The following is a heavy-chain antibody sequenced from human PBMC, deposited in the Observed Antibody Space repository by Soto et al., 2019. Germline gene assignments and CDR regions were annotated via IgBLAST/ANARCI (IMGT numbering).Heavy chain of an antibody. CDR2: ISAYNGNT. D-gene: IGHD5-12*01. CDR3: ERGRYSGYDLDAFDI. V-gene: IGHV1-18*01. CDR1: GYTFTSYG. Sequence: GASVKVSCKASGYTFTSYGISWVRQAPGQGLEWMGWISAYNGNTNYAQKLQGRVTMTTDTSTSTAYMELRSLRSDDTAVYYCERGRYSGYDLDAFDIWGQGTMVTVSS. J-gene: IGHJ3*02.